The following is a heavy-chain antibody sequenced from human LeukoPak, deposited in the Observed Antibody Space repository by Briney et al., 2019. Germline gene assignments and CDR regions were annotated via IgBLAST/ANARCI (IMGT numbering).Heavy chain of an antibody. V-gene: IGHV1-18*01. J-gene: IGHJ3*02. CDR3: ARDIIEIGVGATPADDAFDI. D-gene: IGHD1-26*01. CDR2: ISAHNGNT. Sequence: ASVKVSCKASGYTFTSYGISWVRQAPGQGLEWMGWISAHNGNTNYEEKLQGRVTMTTDTSTSTAYMELRSLRSDDTAVYYCARDIIEIGVGATPADDAFDIWGQGTMVTVSS. CDR1: GYTFTSYG.